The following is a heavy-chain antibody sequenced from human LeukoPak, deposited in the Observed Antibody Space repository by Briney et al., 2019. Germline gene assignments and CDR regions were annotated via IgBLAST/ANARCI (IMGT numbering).Heavy chain of an antibody. D-gene: IGHD3-22*01. Sequence: SVKVSCKASEGIFSSYAISWVRQTPGQGLEWMGGIIPIFGTTNYAQKFQGRVTITADESTSTAYMELRSPRSDDTAVYYCARSRPVPTYYYDSSGYYLFDYWGQGTLVTVSS. V-gene: IGHV1-69*01. CDR2: IIPIFGTT. CDR3: ARSRPVPTYYYDSSGYYLFDY. J-gene: IGHJ4*02. CDR1: EGIFSSYA.